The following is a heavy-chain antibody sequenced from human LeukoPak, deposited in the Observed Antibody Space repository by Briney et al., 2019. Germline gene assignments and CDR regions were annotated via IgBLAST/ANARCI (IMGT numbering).Heavy chain of an antibody. J-gene: IGHJ4*02. CDR3: ARGGRSSEPV. Sequence: GGSLRLSCAASGFIVSSVYMSWVRQSPGKGLECVSIIYSTGDTYYADSVKGRFTISRDVSKNTVYLQMNSLRAEDTAVYYCARGGRSSEPVWGQGTRVTVSS. D-gene: IGHD6-6*01. CDR2: IYSTGDT. V-gene: IGHV3-53*01. CDR1: GFIVSSVY.